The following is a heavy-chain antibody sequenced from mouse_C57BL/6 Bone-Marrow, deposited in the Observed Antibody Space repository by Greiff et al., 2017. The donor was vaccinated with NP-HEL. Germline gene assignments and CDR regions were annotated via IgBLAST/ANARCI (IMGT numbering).Heavy chain of an antibody. D-gene: IGHD2-3*01. V-gene: IGHV14-4*01. Sequence: VQLQQSGAELVRPGASVKLSCTASGFNIKDDYMHWVKQRPEQGLEWIGWIDPENGDTEYASKFQGKATITADTSSNTAYLQLSSLTSEDTAVYYCTTPYDGYYFFDYWGKGTTLTVSS. CDR2: IDPENGDT. CDR3: TTPYDGYYFFDY. CDR1: GFNIKDDY. J-gene: IGHJ2*01.